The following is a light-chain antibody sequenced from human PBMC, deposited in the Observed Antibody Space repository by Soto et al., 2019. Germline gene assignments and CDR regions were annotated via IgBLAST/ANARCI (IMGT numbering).Light chain of an antibody. CDR2: GAS. CDR1: QSVSSRY. V-gene: IGKV3-20*01. J-gene: IGKJ1*01. CDR3: QQYGNSRWI. Sequence: EIVLTLSPGTLSLSPGERATLSCRTSQSVSSRYLAWYQQKPGQAPKLLISGASTRAIDIPDRFSGSGSGTDFTLIISSLDPEDFAVCYWQQYGNSRWIFGQGTKGEIK.